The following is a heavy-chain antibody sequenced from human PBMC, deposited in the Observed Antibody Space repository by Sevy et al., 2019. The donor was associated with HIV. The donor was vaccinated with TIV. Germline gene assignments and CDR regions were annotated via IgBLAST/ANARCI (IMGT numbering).Heavy chain of an antibody. D-gene: IGHD3-10*01. J-gene: IGHJ6*02. CDR3: AGGPRGGFSGMDV. CDR2: VNPNNGGT. V-gene: IGHV1-2*02. CDR1: GYSLIDYY. Sequence: ASVKVSCTASGYSLIDYYMHWVRQAPGQGLEWLGWVNPNNGGTTYAQMFQGRVAMTRDTSIATVYMELFRLRSDDTAIYYCAGGPRGGFSGMDVWGQGATVTVSS.